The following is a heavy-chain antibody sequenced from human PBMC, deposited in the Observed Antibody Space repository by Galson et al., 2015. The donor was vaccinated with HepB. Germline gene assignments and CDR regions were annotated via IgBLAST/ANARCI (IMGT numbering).Heavy chain of an antibody. CDR2: IYYSGST. J-gene: IGHJ4*02. CDR1: GGSISSYY. CDR3: ARGVGALY. D-gene: IGHD1-26*01. V-gene: IGHV4-59*01. Sequence: LSLTCTVSGGSISSYYWSWIRQPPGKGLEWIGYIYYSGSTNYNPSLKSRVTISVDTSKNQFSLKLSSVTAADTAVYYCARGVGALYWGQGTLVTVSS.